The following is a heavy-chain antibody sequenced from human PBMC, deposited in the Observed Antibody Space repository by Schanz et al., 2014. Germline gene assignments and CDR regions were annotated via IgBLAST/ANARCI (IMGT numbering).Heavy chain of an antibody. CDR3: ARDSRPNYDFLTAYCSIDD. Sequence: QAQLMESGGGVVQPGTSLILSCSASGFSLNTYGIHWFRQPAGKGLEWVAVIWNNGVTKYYADSVRGRFTISRDRFQNTLYLRMSSLRAEDTSVYYCARDSRPNYDFLTAYCSIDDWGQGTLVTVSS. V-gene: IGHV3-33*01. J-gene: IGHJ4*02. CDR2: IWNNGVTK. CDR1: GFSLNTYG. D-gene: IGHD3-9*01.